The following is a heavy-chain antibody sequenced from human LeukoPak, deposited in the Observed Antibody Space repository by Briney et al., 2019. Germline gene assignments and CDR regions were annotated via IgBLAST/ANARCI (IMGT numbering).Heavy chain of an antibody. CDR2: IYYSGST. D-gene: IGHD4-23*01. CDR3: ARDTGTVVDY. J-gene: IGHJ4*02. CDR1: GGSVNNSGYY. Sequence: SETLSLTCTVSGGSVNNSGYYWSWIRQPPGKGLGWIGYIYYSGSTNYNPSLKSRVTTSVDTSKNQFSLKLSSVTAADTAVYYCARDTGTVVDYWGQGTLVTVSS. V-gene: IGHV4-61*08.